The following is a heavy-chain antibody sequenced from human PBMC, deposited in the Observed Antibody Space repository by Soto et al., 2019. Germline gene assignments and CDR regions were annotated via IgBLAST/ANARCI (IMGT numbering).Heavy chain of an antibody. CDR1: GFSFSSYD. D-gene: IGHD6-13*01. V-gene: IGHV3-33*01. CDR2: IWYDGSNK. Sequence: QVQLVESGGGVVQPGTSLRLSCAASGFSFSSYDIHWVRQAPGKGLEWVAVIWYDGSNKYYADSVKGRFIISRDNSKNTLYLQMNSLWADDTAVYYCARGYSSSRDLGYWGQGTLVTVSS. CDR3: ARGYSSSRDLGY. J-gene: IGHJ4*02.